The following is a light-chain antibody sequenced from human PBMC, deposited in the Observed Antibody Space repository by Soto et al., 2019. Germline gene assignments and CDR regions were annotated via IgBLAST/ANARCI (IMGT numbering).Light chain of an antibody. CDR3: QQYKKWRRT. J-gene: IGKJ1*01. V-gene: IGKV3-15*01. CDR1: QSVRSN. Sequence: EILLTQSTATLSVSPGERATLSCRASQSVRSNLAWYQQRPGQAPRLLIYAASTRATGVPARFSGSGSVTEFTLIIDSLQSEDFAVYYCQQYKKWRRTFGQGTKVDIK. CDR2: AAS.